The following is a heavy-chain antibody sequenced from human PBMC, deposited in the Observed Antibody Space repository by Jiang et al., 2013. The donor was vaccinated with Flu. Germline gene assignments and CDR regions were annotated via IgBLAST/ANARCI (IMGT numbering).Heavy chain of an antibody. D-gene: IGHD1-20*01. CDR3: ARGYDWSFDS. Sequence: FIFRSYWMNWVRQAPGRGLEWVGNINQDGTRTYYMDSMKGRFTISRDNANNSLYLQVNSLRAEDTAMYYCARGYDWSFDSWGQGTVVTVSA. CDR2: INQDGTRT. J-gene: IGHJ4*02. V-gene: IGHV3-7*01. CDR1: FIFRSYW.